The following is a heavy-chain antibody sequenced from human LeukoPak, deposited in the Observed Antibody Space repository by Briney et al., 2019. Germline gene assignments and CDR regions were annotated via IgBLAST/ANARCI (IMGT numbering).Heavy chain of an antibody. D-gene: IGHD5-12*01. V-gene: IGHV4-38-2*02. J-gene: IGHJ6*03. Sequence: SETLSLTCTVSGYSISSGYYWGWIRQPPGKGLEWIGSIYHSGSTYYNPSLKSRVTISVDTSKNQFSLKLSSVTAADTAVYYCARVARRQYYYYYMDVWGKGTTVTVSS. CDR3: ARVARRQYYYYYMDV. CDR1: GYSISSGYY. CDR2: IYHSGST.